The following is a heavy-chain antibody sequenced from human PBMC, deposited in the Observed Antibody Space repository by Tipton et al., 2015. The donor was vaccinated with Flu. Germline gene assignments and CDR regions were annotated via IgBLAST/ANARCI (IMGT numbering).Heavy chain of an antibody. V-gene: IGHV4-38-2*02. D-gene: IGHD6-13*01. CDR2: VSRTGST. J-gene: IGHJ6*02. Sequence: TLSLTCAVSGDSISSDYYWGWIRQFSGKELEWIGTVSRTGSTIYNPSLKSRVTISIDTSKNHFSLKLTSMTAADTAVYYCVREGAAAPTKYYFYGMDVWGHGTTVTVSS. CDR3: VREGAAAPTKYYFYGMDV. CDR1: GDSISSDYY.